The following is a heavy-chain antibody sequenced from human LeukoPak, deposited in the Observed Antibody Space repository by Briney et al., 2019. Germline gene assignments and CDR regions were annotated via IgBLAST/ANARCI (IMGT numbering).Heavy chain of an antibody. V-gene: IGHV3-74*01. CDR2: INSDGSST. D-gene: IGHD3-10*01. J-gene: IGHJ4*02. CDR1: GFPFSSYW. CDR3: ARVQGITMVRGAYFDY. Sequence: GSLPLSCAASGFPFSSYWMHWVRQAPGKGLVWVSRINSDGSSTSYADSVKGRFTISRDNAKNTLYLQMNSLRAEDTAVYYCARVQGITMVRGAYFDYWGQGTLVTVSS.